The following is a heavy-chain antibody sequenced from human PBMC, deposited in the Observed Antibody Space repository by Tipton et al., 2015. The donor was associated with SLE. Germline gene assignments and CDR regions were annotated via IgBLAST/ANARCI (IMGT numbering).Heavy chain of an antibody. CDR2: VSYSGPS. CDR1: GGSIITDSYF. V-gene: IGHV4-39*07. Sequence: TLSLTCSVSGGSIITDSYFWGWVRLPPGKGLEWIAAVSYSGPSTYNPSLRSRVSISLDTSENQFSLRLTSVAAADTAVYHCARRDCSYSTCPWYFDLWGRGTLVSVSS. D-gene: IGHD2-15*01. CDR3: ARRDCSYSTCPWYFDL. J-gene: IGHJ2*01.